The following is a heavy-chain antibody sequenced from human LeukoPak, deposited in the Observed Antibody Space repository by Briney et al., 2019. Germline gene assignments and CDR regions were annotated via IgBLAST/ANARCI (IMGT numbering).Heavy chain of an antibody. V-gene: IGHV4-34*01. CDR1: GGSFSDYP. J-gene: IGHJ4*02. CDR2: IKHGGGT. CDR3: ARGAPGY. Sequence: PETLSLTCAIYGGSFSDYPWTWIRQPPGKGLEWIGQIKHGGGTKYNPSLNSRVTMSLDTSKNQFSLKMTSVTAADTATYYCARGAPGYWGQGTLVTVSS.